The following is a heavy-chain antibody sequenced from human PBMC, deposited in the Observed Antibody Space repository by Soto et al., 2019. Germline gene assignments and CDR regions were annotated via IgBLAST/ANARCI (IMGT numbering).Heavy chain of an antibody. V-gene: IGHV4-59*01. D-gene: IGHD3-3*01. CDR3: ARNEGYYDFWSGSGMDV. J-gene: IGHJ6*02. Sequence: PSETLSLTCTVSGGSISSYYWSWIRQPPGKGLEWIGYIYYSGSTNYNPSLKSRVTISVDTSKNQFSLKLSSVTAADTAVYYCARNEGYYDFWSGSGMDVWGQGTTVTVSS. CDR2: IYYSGST. CDR1: GGSISSYY.